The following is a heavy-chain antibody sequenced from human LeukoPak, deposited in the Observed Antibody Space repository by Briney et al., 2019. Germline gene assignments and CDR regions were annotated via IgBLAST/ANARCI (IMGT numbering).Heavy chain of an antibody. D-gene: IGHD3-3*01. CDR3: ASCGDYDFWSGYDAFDI. V-gene: IGHV3-21*06. CDR1: GFTFSSYS. Sequence: GGSLRLSCAASGFTFSSYSMNWVRQAPGKGLEWVSSISSSSYIYYADSVKGRFTISRDNAKNSLYLQMNSLRAEDTAVYYCASCGDYDFWSGYDAFDIWGQGTMVTVSS. CDR2: ISSSSYI. J-gene: IGHJ3*02.